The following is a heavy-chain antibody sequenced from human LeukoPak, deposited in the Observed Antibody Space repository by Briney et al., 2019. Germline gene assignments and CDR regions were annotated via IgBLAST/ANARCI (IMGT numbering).Heavy chain of an antibody. J-gene: IGHJ3*01. CDR1: GYTFTGYY. CDR2: FDPNNGGT. Sequence: ASVKVSCKAFGYTFTGYYMHWVRQAPGQGLEWMGRFDPNNGGTSYAQKFQGRVTITRGTSVSTDYMELSSLRSDDTAVYYCAHGGGSYGDVWGQGTMVAVSS. V-gene: IGHV1-2*06. CDR3: AHGGGSYGDV. D-gene: IGHD1-26*01.